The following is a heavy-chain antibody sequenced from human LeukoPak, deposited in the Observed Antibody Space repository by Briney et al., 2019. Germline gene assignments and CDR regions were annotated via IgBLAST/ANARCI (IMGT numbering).Heavy chain of an antibody. CDR1: GYTFTSYD. CDR3: ASSFPLPLWL. CDR2: INPNSGGT. Sequence: GASVKVSCKASGYTFTSYDINWVRQATGQGLEWMGWINPNSGGTNYAQKFQGRVTMTRDTSISTAYMELSRLRSDDTAVYYCASSFPLPLWLWGQGTLVTVSS. D-gene: IGHD2-15*01. V-gene: IGHV1-2*02. J-gene: IGHJ4*02.